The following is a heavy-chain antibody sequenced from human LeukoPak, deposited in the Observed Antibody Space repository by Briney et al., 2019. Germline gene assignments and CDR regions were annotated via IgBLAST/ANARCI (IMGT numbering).Heavy chain of an antibody. J-gene: IGHJ4*02. CDR3: DTDIDRVVGGDY. CDR1: GYTFTGYY. Sequence: ASVKVSCMASGYTFTGYYMHWVRQAPGQGLEWMGWINPNSGGTKYAQKFQGRVTMTRDTSISTAYMEMSRLRSDDTAVYYCDTDIDRVVGGDYWGQGTLVTVSS. V-gene: IGHV1-2*02. CDR2: INPNSGGT. D-gene: IGHD2-15*01.